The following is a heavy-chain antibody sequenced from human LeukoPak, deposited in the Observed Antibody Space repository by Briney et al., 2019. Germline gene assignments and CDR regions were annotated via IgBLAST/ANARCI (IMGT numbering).Heavy chain of an antibody. D-gene: IGHD6-13*01. V-gene: IGHV3-23*01. J-gene: IGHJ4*02. CDR2: ISGDGVRT. CDR1: GFTFSHYA. CDR3: AKDYEASTSWREFFDF. Sequence: GGSLRLSCAASGFTFSHYAMSWVRQAPGKGLEWVSAISGDGVRTYYADSVKGLFTISRDNSKSTVYVQMSSLRAEDTAIYYCAKDYEASTSWREFFDFWGRGTLVTASS.